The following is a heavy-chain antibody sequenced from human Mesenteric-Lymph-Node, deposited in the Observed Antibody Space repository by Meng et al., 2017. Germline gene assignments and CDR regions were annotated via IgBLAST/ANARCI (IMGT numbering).Heavy chain of an antibody. CDR2: ISAYNGNT. Sequence: ASVKVSCKASGYTFPSYGISWVRQAPGQGLEWMGWISAYNGNTNYAQKLQGRVTMTTDTSTSTAYMGLRSLRSDDTAVYYCARDKFASYYGSGSYYTNWFDPWGQGTLVTVSS. CDR1: GYTFPSYG. D-gene: IGHD3-10*01. V-gene: IGHV1-18*01. J-gene: IGHJ5*02. CDR3: ARDKFASYYGSGSYYTNWFDP.